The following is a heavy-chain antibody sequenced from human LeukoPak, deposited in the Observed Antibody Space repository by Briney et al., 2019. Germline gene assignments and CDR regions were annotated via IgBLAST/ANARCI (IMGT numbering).Heavy chain of an antibody. D-gene: IGHD5-24*01. Sequence: PSETLSLTCTVSGYSISSGYYWGWIRQPPGKGLEWIGSIYHSGSTYYNPSLKSRVTISVDTSKNQFSLKLSSVTAADTAVYYCASRRGACRDGYNCPVFFDCWGQGTLVTVSS. CDR1: GYSISSGYY. CDR3: ASRRGACRDGYNCPVFFDC. CDR2: IYHSGST. J-gene: IGHJ4*02. V-gene: IGHV4-38-2*02.